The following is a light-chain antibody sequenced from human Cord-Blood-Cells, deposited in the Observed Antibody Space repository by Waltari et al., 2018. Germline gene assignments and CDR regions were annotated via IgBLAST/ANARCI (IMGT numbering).Light chain of an antibody. Sequence: QLVLTQSPSASASLGASVKLTCTLSSGHSSYAIAWHQQQPEKGPRYLMKLNSDGSHSKGDGIPDRFSGSSSGAQHYLAIASLQSEDGADYCCQIWGTGIVVFGGGTKLALL. CDR2: LNSDGSH. J-gene: IGLJ2*01. CDR1: SGHSSYA. V-gene: IGLV4-69*01. CDR3: QIWGTGIVV.